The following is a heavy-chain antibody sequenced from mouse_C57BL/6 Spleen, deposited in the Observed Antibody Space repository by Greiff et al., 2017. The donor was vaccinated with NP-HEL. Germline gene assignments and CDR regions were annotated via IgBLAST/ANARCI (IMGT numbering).Heavy chain of an antibody. CDR1: GYTFTSYW. CDR3: ARVDYGGFDY. V-gene: IGHV1-69*01. D-gene: IGHD2-4*01. CDR2: IDPSDSYT. Sequence: QVQLQQPGAELVMPGASVKLSCKASGYTFTSYWMHWVKQRPGQGLEWIGEIDPSDSYTNYNQKFKGKSTLTVDKSSSTAYMQLSSLTSEYSAVYYSARVDYGGFDYWGKGTTLTVSS. J-gene: IGHJ2*01.